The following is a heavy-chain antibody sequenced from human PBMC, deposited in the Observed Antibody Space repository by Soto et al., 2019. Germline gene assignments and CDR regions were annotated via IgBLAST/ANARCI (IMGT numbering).Heavy chain of an antibody. J-gene: IGHJ4*02. V-gene: IGHV1-18*04. D-gene: IGHD4-17*01. CDR1: GYTFTSYG. CDR3: ARDRVNGDYYDY. Sequence: ASVKVSCKASGYTFTSYGISWGRQAPGQGLEWMGWISAHNVNTNYAQKLQGRVTMTTDTSTRTANMELRSLRSDDTAVYYCARDRVNGDYYDYWGQGTLVTVSS. CDR2: ISAHNVNT.